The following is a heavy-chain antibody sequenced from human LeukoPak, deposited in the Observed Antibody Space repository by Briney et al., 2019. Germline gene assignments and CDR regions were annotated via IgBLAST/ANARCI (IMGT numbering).Heavy chain of an antibody. CDR3: AGHAIDRSAYYLDYFDY. CDR1: GGSISSSSYY. CDR2: IYSSGST. D-gene: IGHD3-22*01. V-gene: IGHV4-39*01. J-gene: IGHJ4*02. Sequence: SETLSLTCTVSGGSISSSSYYWGWIRQPPGKGLEWIGSIYSSGSTYCNPSLKSRVTISVDTSKNQVSLKLSSVTAADTAVYYCAGHAIDRSAYYLDYFDYWGQGTLVTVSS.